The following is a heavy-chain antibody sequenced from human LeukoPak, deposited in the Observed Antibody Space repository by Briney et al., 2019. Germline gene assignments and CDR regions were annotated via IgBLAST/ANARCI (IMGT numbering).Heavy chain of an antibody. V-gene: IGHV3-48*03. J-gene: IGHJ4*02. Sequence: PGGSLRLSCAASGFTFSTYEMNWVRQAPGKGLEWVSYISPSGTTIYYAESVKGRFTISRDNAKNSVYLQMNSLRVEDTAVHYCARKTFGTVYFDYWGQGILVTVSS. CDR3: ARKTFGTVYFDY. CDR1: GFTFSTYE. D-gene: IGHD1-1*01. CDR2: ISPSGTTI.